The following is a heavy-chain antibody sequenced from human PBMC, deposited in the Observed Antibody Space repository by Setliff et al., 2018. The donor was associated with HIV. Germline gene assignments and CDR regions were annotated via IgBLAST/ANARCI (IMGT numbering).Heavy chain of an antibody. CDR2: ISSSSSTI. D-gene: IGHD1-26*01. CDR1: GFTFSSYE. Sequence: GGSLRLSCAASGFTFSSYEMNWVRQAPGKGLEWVSYISSSSSTIYYADSVKGRFTISRDNAKNSLYLQMNSLRAEDTAVYYCARVSELLAYYMDVWGKGTTVTVSS. V-gene: IGHV3-48*01. J-gene: IGHJ6*03. CDR3: ARVSELLAYYMDV.